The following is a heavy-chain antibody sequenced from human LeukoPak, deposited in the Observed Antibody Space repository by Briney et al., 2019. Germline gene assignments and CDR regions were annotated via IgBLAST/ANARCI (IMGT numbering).Heavy chain of an antibody. V-gene: IGHV4-59*12. Sequence: SETLSLTCTVSGGSISSYYWSWIRQPPGKGLEWIGYIYYSGSTNYNPSLKSRVTISVDTSKNQFSLKLSSVTAADTAVYYCARRRYSSGWSSRTYYFDYWGQGTLVTVSS. D-gene: IGHD6-19*01. CDR1: GGSISSYY. CDR2: IYYSGST. CDR3: ARRRYSSGWSSRTYYFDY. J-gene: IGHJ4*02.